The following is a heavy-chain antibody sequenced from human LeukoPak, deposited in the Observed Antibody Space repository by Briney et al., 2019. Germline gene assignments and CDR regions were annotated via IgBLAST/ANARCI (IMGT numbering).Heavy chain of an antibody. D-gene: IGHD5-18*01. CDR3: ARHGPFVDTYYYMDV. J-gene: IGHJ6*03. CDR1: GYSFTSYW. V-gene: IGHV5-51*01. CDR2: IYPGDFDT. Sequence: GESLKISCKGFGYSFTSYWIGWVRQMPGKGLEWMGIIYPGDFDTRYSPSFQGQVTISADKSISTAYLQWSSLKASDTAMYYCARHGPFVDTYYYMDVWGKGTTVTVSS.